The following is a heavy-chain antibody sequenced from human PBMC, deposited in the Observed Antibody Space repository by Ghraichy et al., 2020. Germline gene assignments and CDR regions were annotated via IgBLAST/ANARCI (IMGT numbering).Heavy chain of an antibody. J-gene: IGHJ4*02. CDR1: GFTFSSYW. CDR3: ARATASPREFDY. Sequence: GGSLRLSCAASGFTFSSYWMHWVRQAPGKGPVWVSRINTDGSSTTYADSVKGRFTISRDNARNTLYLQMDGLRAEDTAVYYCARATASPREFDYWGQGTLVTVSS. CDR2: INTDGSST. V-gene: IGHV3-74*01.